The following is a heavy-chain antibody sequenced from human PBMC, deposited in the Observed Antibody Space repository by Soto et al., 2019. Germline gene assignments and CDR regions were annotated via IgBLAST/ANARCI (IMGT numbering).Heavy chain of an antibody. CDR1: GFSFSISP. V-gene: IGHV3-30-3*01. CDR2: ISYDGTNK. D-gene: IGHD7-27*01. CDR3: ARDPKTSGGQHWAFNYFDS. Sequence: QVQLVESGGGVVQPGRSLRLSCAASGFSFSISPMHWVRQAPGKGPEWVALISYDGTNKFYADSVKGRFTISRDNSKITLYLQVDSLRPDDAAVYYCARDPKTSGGQHWAFNYFDSWGQGTLVTVSS. J-gene: IGHJ4*02.